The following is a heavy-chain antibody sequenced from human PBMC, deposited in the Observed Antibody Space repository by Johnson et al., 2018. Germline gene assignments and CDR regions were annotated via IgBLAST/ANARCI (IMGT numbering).Heavy chain of an antibody. CDR2: IYYSGNT. CDR3: ARHGSMYYYDSSAYYPY. D-gene: IGHD3-22*01. Sequence: QVQLQESGPGLVKAPETLSLTCTVSGGSISSSSYYWGWIRQPPGKGLEWIGSIYYSGNTYYNPSLQSRVTISVDTSQNQFSLKLSSLTAADTAVYYCARHGSMYYYDSSAYYPYWGQGTLVTVPS. J-gene: IGHJ4*02. CDR1: GGSISSSSYY. V-gene: IGHV4-39*01.